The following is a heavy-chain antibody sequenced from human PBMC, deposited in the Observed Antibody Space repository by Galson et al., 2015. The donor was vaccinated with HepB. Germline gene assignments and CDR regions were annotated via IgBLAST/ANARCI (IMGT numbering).Heavy chain of an antibody. CDR3: ARDPSNTSGRWVYLDY. J-gene: IGHJ4*02. Sequence: SVKVSCKASGYTFTHHGISWVRQAPGQGLEWMGWISAYNGDTNYQQKLQGRVTMTTDTSTSTAYMELRSLRSDDTAVYYCARDPSNTSGRWVYLDYWGQGTLVTVSS. V-gene: IGHV1-18*01. CDR1: GYTFTHHG. CDR2: ISAYNGDT. D-gene: IGHD6-19*01.